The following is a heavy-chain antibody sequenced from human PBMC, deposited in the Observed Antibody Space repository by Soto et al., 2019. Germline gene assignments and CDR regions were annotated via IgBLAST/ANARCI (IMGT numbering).Heavy chain of an antibody. CDR1: GFTFSSYG. CDR2: ISYDGSNK. Sequence: QVQLVESGGGVVQPGRSLRLSCAASGFTFSSYGMHWVRQAPGKGLEWVAVISYDGSNKYYADSVKGRFTISRDNSKNTLYLQMNSLRAEATAVYYCAKARDAFDIWGQGTMVTVSS. J-gene: IGHJ3*02. CDR3: AKARDAFDI. V-gene: IGHV3-30*18.